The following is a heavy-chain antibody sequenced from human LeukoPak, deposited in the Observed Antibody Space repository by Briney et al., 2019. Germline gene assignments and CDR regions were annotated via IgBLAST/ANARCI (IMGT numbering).Heavy chain of an antibody. CDR1: AFTFSNYA. J-gene: IGHJ4*02. CDR2: ISGSGGST. V-gene: IGHV3-23*01. D-gene: IGHD4-17*01. CDR3: AKGFTVTTYGWGVDY. Sequence: PGGSLRLSCAASAFTFSNYAMSWVRQAPGKGLEWVSGISGSGGSTHYADSVKGRFTISRDNSKNTLYLQINSLRAEDTAVYYCAKGFTVTTYGWGVDYWGQGTLVTVSS.